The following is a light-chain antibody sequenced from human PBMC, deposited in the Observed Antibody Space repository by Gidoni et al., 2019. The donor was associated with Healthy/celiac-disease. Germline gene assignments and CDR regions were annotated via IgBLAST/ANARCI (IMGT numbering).Light chain of an antibody. CDR2: AAS. J-gene: IGKJ1*01. Sequence: DIQMTQSPSTLSASVGDRVTITCRASQSISSWLAWYQQKPGNAPKLLIYAASSLESGVPSRFSGSGSGTEFPLTISSLQPDDFATYSCQQYNSYWTFGQGTKVEIK. CDR3: QQYNSYWT. V-gene: IGKV1-5*01. CDR1: QSISSW.